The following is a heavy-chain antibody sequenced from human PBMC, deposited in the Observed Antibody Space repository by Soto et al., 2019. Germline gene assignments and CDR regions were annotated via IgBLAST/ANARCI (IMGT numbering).Heavy chain of an antibody. Sequence: EVQLLQSGGGLVQPGGSLRVSCAASGFSVNNYYMSWVRQTPGKGLEWVSTINSGSSTFYADSVKGRFIISRDISKNTWFLQIDSRKPDDTAGYYCRGHEVYVEPAAGFDYWGQGTLLTLSS. CDR3: RGHEVYVEPAAGFDY. J-gene: IGHJ4*02. V-gene: IGHV3-66*01. D-gene: IGHD2-2*01. CDR1: GFSVNNYY. CDR2: INSGSST.